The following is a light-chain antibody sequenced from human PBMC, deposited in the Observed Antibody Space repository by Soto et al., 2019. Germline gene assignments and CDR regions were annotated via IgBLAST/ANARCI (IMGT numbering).Light chain of an antibody. V-gene: IGKV1-5*01. CDR2: DAS. J-gene: IGKJ1*01. Sequence: DIQMTRSPSTLSSSVGDRVTITCRGSQSISSWLAWYQQKPGKAPKLLIYDASSLESGVPSRFSGSGSGTEFTLTISSLQPDDFATYYCQQYNSYWTFGQGTKVDIK. CDR1: QSISSW. CDR3: QQYNSYWT.